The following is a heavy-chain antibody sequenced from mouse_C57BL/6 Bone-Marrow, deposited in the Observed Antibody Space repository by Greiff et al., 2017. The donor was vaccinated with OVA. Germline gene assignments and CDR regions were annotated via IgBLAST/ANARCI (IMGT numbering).Heavy chain of an antibody. J-gene: IGHJ3*01. CDR3: VRPIYYDYDKGFAY. Sequence: DVKLVESGGGLVQPKGSLKLSCAASGFSFNTYAMNWVRQAPGKGLEWVARIRSKSNNYATYYADSVKDRFTISRDDSESMLYLQMNNLKTEDTAMYYCVRPIYYDYDKGFAYWGQGTLVTVSA. CDR1: GFSFNTYA. D-gene: IGHD2-4*01. CDR2: IRSKSNNYAT. V-gene: IGHV10-1*01.